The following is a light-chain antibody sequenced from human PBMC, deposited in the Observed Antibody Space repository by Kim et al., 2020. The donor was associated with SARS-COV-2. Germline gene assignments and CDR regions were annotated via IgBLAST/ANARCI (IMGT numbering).Light chain of an antibody. J-gene: IGLJ2*01. Sequence: GQRVTISVSVTSSNSGSNSVNWYQQRPGSAPKFRIYRNNQRPSGVPDRFSGSKSGTSASLAISGLRSEDEADYYCAAWDDSLSGVVFGGGTQLTVL. CDR2: RNN. CDR3: AAWDDSLSGVV. CDR1: SSNSGSNS. V-gene: IGLV1-47*01.